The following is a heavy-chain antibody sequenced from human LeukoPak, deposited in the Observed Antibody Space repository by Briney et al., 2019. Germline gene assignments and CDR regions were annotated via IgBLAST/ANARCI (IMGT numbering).Heavy chain of an antibody. D-gene: IGHD3-10*01. CDR2: IYTSGST. J-gene: IGHJ5*02. V-gene: IGHV3-66*03. CDR3: TRDRAGTQSWVEFDL. CDR1: GFIFSSTY. Sequence: GGSLRLSCAASGFIFSSTYMSWVRQAPGKGLEWVSLIYTSGSTFYADSVMGRFTISRDNSKNTLFLQMNSLRAEDSAVYYCTRDRAGTQSWVEFDLWGQGTLVTVSS.